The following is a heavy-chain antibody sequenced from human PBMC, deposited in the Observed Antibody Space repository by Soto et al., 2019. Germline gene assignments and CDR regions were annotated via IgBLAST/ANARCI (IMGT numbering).Heavy chain of an antibody. D-gene: IGHD1-26*01. CDR3: AARGGATPPIA. Sequence: QVQLEESGPGLVKPSETLSLRCTVSGGSVSSDSYHWCWVRQPPGKGLEWIGNIYYSGTTNYNPSLEGRVSMSVDTSKNQFSLKLSSVTAADTAVYYCAARGGATPPIAGGQGTLVIVSS. V-gene: IGHV4-61*01. J-gene: IGHJ4*02. CDR1: GGSVSSDSYH. CDR2: IYYSGTT.